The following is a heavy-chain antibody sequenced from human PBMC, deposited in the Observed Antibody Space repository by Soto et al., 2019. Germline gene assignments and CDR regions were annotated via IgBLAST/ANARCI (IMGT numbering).Heavy chain of an antibody. Sequence: GGSLRLSCAASGFTFSSYGMHWVRQAPGKGLEWVAVIWYDGSNKYYADSVKGRFTISRDNSKNTLYLQMNSLRAEDTAVYYCARDFRSERAYYYYGMDVWGQGTTVTVYS. CDR1: GFTFSSYG. V-gene: IGHV3-33*01. CDR2: IWYDGSNK. J-gene: IGHJ6*02. CDR3: ARDFRSERAYYYYGMDV.